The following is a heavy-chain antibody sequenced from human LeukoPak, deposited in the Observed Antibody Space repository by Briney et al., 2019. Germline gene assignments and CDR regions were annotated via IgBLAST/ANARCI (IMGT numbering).Heavy chain of an antibody. CDR2: INQDGSGK. D-gene: IGHD5-24*01. CDR1: GFTLSSYW. J-gene: IGHJ4*02. Sequence: GGSLRLSCAGSGFTLSSYWMSWVRQAPGKGLEWVANINQDGSGKYYVDSVKGRFTISRDNAKNSLYLQMNSLRAEDTAVYYCARDDGYRGVDYWGQGTLATVSS. CDR3: ARDDGYRGVDY. V-gene: IGHV3-7*01.